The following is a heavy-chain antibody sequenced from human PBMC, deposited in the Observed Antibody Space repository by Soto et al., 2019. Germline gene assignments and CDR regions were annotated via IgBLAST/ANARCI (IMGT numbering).Heavy chain of an antibody. CDR3: ARGGRVLITMVRGVTLGWFDP. D-gene: IGHD3-10*01. CDR2: INHRGST. CDR1: GGCFSGYY. J-gene: IGHJ5*02. V-gene: IGHV4-34*01. Sequence: SEILSLTCAVYGGCFSGYYWSWIRQPPGKGLEWIGEINHRGSTNYNPSLKSRVTISVDTSKNQFSLKLSSVTAADTAVYYCARGGRVLITMVRGVTLGWFDPWGQGTLVTVS.